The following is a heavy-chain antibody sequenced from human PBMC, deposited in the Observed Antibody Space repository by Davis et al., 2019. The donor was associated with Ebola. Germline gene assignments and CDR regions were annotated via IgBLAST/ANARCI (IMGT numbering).Heavy chain of an antibody. D-gene: IGHD3-22*01. V-gene: IGHV3-9*01. J-gene: IGHJ4*02. CDR2: ISWNSGSI. Sequence: SLKISCAASGFTFDDYAMHWVRQAPGKGLELVSGISWNSGSIGYADSVKGRFTISRDNAKNSLYLQMNSLRAEDTALYYCAKADYDSSGYYYRWFDYWGQGTLVTVSS. CDR3: AKADYDSSGYYYRWFDY. CDR1: GFTFDDYA.